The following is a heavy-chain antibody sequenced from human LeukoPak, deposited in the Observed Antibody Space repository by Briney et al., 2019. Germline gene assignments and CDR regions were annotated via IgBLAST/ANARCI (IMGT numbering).Heavy chain of an antibody. V-gene: IGHV1-69*13. CDR3: ARVEDGDYGWFDP. Sequence: VASVKVSCKASGGTFSSYAISWVRQAPGQGLEWMGGIIPIFGTANYAQKFQGRVTITADESTSTAYMELSSLRSEDTAVYYCARVEDGDYGWFDPWGQGTLVTVSS. D-gene: IGHD4-17*01. CDR2: IIPIFGTA. CDR1: GGTFSSYA. J-gene: IGHJ5*02.